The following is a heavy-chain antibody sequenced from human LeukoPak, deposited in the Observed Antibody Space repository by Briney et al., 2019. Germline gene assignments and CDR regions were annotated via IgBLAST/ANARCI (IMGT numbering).Heavy chain of an antibody. CDR3: ARSPGAVAADAFDI. J-gene: IGHJ3*02. Sequence: GSLRLSCAASGFTVSSNYMSWVRQAPGKGLEWVSVIYSGGSTYYADSVKGRFTTSRDNSKNTLYLQMNSLRAEDTAVYYCARSPGAVAADAFDIWGQGTMVTVSS. D-gene: IGHD6-19*01. V-gene: IGHV3-53*01. CDR1: GFTVSSNY. CDR2: IYSGGST.